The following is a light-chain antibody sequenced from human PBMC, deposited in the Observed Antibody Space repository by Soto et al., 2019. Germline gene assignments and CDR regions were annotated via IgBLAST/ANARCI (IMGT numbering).Light chain of an antibody. CDR2: EVS. J-gene: IGLJ3*02. V-gene: IGLV2-8*01. CDR3: SSYAGSNNWV. Sequence: QSALTQPPSASGSPGQSATISCTGTSSDVGGYNYVSWYQQHPDKAPKLMIYEVSQRPSGVPDRFSGSKSGNTASLTVSGLQAEDEADYYCSSYAGSNNWVFGGGTKLTVL. CDR1: SSDVGGYNY.